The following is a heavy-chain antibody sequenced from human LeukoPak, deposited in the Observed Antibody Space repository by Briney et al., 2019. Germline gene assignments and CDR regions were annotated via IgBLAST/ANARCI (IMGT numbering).Heavy chain of an antibody. V-gene: IGHV4-39*01. D-gene: IGHD2-21*01. CDR1: GASINRRSYS. J-gene: IGHJ3*02. CDR2: MSHSESP. CDR3: ARQPPYSSTFDI. Sequence: MPSETLSLTCTVSGASINRRSYSWAWIRQPPGKGLEWIGSMSHSESPYYNPSLRSHVTISVDTSKNQLSLRLTSVTAADRAVYYCARQPPYSSTFDIWGQGTMVTVSS.